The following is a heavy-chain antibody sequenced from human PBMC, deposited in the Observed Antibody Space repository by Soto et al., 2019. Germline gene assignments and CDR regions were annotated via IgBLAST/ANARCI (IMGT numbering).Heavy chain of an antibody. J-gene: IGHJ6*02. CDR3: ARRNRQPDYYYSYGMDV. V-gene: IGHV4-30-2*01. Sequence: QLQLQESGSGLVKPSQTLSLTCAVSGGSISSGGYSWSWIRQPPGKGLEWIGYIYHSGSTYYNPSRKSRVTISVDRSKNQFSLKLSSVTAADTAVYYCARRNRQPDYYYSYGMDVWGQGTTVTVSS. CDR1: GGSISSGGYS. D-gene: IGHD1-1*01. CDR2: IYHSGST.